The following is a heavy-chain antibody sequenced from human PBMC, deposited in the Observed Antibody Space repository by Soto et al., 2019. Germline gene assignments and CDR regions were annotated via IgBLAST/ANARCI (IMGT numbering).Heavy chain of an antibody. CDR1: GLTVSTNP. Sequence: ESGGGLVQPGGSLRLSCAASGLTVSTNPMSWVRQAPGKGLAWVSVIYTGGGTHYADSVKGRFTISRDNSKNTVNLQMNSLRPEDTAVYYCARDGSGHWGQGTLVTVSS. V-gene: IGHV3-66*01. CDR3: ARDGSGH. J-gene: IGHJ4*02. CDR2: IYTGGGT.